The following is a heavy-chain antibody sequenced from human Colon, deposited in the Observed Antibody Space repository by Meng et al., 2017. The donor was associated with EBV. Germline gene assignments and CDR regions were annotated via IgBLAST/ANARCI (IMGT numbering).Heavy chain of an antibody. CDR2: IYYIGGT. D-gene: IGHD3-10*01. V-gene: IGHV4-61*01. CDR3: ARVSGRSFDP. Sequence: VQLQVSGPGLVKPSEPLSLTCTVSGDSVATGRYYWSWIRQPPGKGLEWIAYIYYIGGTNYNPSLKSRLTISLDTSKNQFSLSLRSVTAADTAVYYCARVSGRSFDPWGQGTLVTVSS. J-gene: IGHJ5*02. CDR1: GDSVATGRYY.